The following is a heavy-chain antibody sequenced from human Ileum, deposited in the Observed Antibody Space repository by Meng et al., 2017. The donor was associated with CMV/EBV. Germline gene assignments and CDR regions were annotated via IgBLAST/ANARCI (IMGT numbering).Heavy chain of an antibody. V-gene: IGHV3-7*01. CDR2: TNQDGTEK. CDR3: ARNYWASFDH. J-gene: IGHJ4*02. Sequence: GESLKISCAASGFTLSTYWIAWVRQAPGKGLEWVAETNQDGTEKHHVDSVKGRFTISRDNAKNSLTLQMNSLRVEDTAVYYCARNYWASFDHWGQGTPVTVSS. D-gene: IGHD2-8*02. CDR1: GFTLSTYW.